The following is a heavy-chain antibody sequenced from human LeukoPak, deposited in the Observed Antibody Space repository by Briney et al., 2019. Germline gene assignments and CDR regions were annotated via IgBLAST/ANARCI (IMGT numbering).Heavy chain of an antibody. J-gene: IGHJ4*02. V-gene: IGHV4-34*01. Sequence: PSETLSLTCAVYGGSFSGYYWSWIRQPPGKGLEWIGEINHSGGTNYNPSLKSRVTISVDTSKNQFSLKLSSVTAADTAVYYCARAPSSWPFDYWGQGTLVTVSS. CDR1: GGSFSGYY. CDR3: ARAPSSWPFDY. CDR2: INHSGGT. D-gene: IGHD6-6*01.